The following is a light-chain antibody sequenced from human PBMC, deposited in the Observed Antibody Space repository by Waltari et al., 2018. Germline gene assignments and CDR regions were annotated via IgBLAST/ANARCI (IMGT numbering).Light chain of an antibody. CDR2: RNN. J-gene: IGLJ2*01. V-gene: IGLV1-47*01. Sequence: QSVLTQPPSGSGTPGQRVTISCSGSRPNIGSNYVYWYQQLPGTAPRLLIYRNNQRPSGVPDRFSVAKSGTSASLAISGLRSDDEADYYCAAWDDTLSGVVFGGGTKLTVL. CDR1: RPNIGSNY. CDR3: AAWDDTLSGVV.